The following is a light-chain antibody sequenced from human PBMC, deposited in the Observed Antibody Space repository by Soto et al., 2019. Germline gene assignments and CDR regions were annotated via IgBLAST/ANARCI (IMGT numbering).Light chain of an antibody. Sequence: DIQMTQSPSSLSASVGDRVTITCQASQDIRKYLSWYQQKPGKTPKLLIYDASNLETGVPSRFTGSGSGTDFTFTISSLQPEDIATYYCQQYDNLLTFGGGTKVEIK. CDR3: QQYDNLLT. CDR1: QDIRKY. J-gene: IGKJ4*01. CDR2: DAS. V-gene: IGKV1-33*01.